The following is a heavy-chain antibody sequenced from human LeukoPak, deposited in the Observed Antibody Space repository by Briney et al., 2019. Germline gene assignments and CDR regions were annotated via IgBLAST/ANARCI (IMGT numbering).Heavy chain of an antibody. Sequence: GGSLRLSCAASGFTFRSYAMHWVRQAPGKGLEWVAVISYDGSNKYYADSVKGRFTISRDNSKNTLYLQMNSLRAEDTAVYYCARDMVVVAATTDYWGQGTLVTVSS. CDR2: ISYDGSNK. CDR1: GFTFRSYA. J-gene: IGHJ4*02. V-gene: IGHV3-30*04. D-gene: IGHD2-15*01. CDR3: ARDMVVVAATTDY.